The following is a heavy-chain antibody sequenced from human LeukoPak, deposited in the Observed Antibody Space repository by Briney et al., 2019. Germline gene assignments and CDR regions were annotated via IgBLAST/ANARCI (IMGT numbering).Heavy chain of an antibody. CDR3: ARTGHGSWSTKVDY. CDR1: GFTFSTFS. Sequence: TGGSLRLSCAASGFTFSTFSMNWVRQAPGKGLEWVSSITRSSYIYYGDSVKGRFTISRDNAKNSLYLQMNSLRAEDTAVYYCARTGHGSWSTKVDYWGQGTLVTVSS. CDR2: ITRSSYI. D-gene: IGHD3-10*01. J-gene: IGHJ4*02. V-gene: IGHV3-21*01.